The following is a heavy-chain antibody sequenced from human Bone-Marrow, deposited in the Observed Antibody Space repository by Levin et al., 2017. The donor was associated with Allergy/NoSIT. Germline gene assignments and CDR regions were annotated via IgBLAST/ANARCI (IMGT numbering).Heavy chain of an antibody. D-gene: IGHD2-15*01. Sequence: SETLSLTCTVSGGSISSSSYYWGWIRQPPGKGLEWIGSIYYTGSTYYNPSLKSRVTISVDTSKNQLSLKLSSLTAADTAVYYCALGYCSGGSCYGFHAFDIWGQGTMVTVSS. CDR3: ALGYCSGGSCYGFHAFDI. V-gene: IGHV4-39*01. CDR2: IYYTGST. J-gene: IGHJ3*02. CDR1: GGSISSSSYY.